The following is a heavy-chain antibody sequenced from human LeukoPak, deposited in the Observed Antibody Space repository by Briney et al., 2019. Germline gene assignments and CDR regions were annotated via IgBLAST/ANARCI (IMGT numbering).Heavy chain of an antibody. V-gene: IGHV1-2*02. CDR1: GYTFTDYY. Sequence: ASVRVSCKASGYTFTDYYIQWVRQAPGQGPEWMGWISPKSGVTNYAKKFQGRVTMTRDTSISTAYMELSRLRSDDTAVYFCARDQATVATPWWDHWGQGTLVTVSS. CDR3: ARDQATVATPWWDH. D-gene: IGHD4-23*01. CDR2: ISPKSGVT. J-gene: IGHJ4*02.